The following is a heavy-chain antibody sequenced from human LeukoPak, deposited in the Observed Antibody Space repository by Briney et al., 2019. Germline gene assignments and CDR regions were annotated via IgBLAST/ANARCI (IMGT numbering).Heavy chain of an antibody. V-gene: IGHV3-33*01. CDR1: GFTFSTYG. J-gene: IGHJ4*02. CDR2: IWYDGSNK. D-gene: IGHD3-16*01. CDR3: ARDGLPVWRLDY. Sequence: GGSLRLSCEASGFTFSTYGMHWVRQAPGKGLEWVAVIWYDGSNKNYADSVKGRFTISRDNSKNTLYLQMNSLRAEDTAVYYCARDGLPVWRLDYWGQGTLVTVSS.